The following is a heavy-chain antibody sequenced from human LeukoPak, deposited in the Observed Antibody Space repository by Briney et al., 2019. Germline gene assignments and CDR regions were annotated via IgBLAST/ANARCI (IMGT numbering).Heavy chain of an antibody. V-gene: IGHV4-59*01. Sequence: SETLSLTCTVSGGSISSYHWSWIRQPPGKGLEWIGYIYYSGSTNYNPSLKSRVTISVDTSKNQFSLKLSSVTAADTAVYYCARDNYGGNFPNWFDPWGQGTLVTVSS. D-gene: IGHD4-23*01. CDR2: IYYSGST. CDR3: ARDNYGGNFPNWFDP. J-gene: IGHJ5*02. CDR1: GGSISSYH.